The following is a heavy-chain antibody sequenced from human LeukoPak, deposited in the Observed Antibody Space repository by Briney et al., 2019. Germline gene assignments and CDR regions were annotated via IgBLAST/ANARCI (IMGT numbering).Heavy chain of an antibody. D-gene: IGHD6-13*01. CDR2: ICYSGST. CDR3: ARLKGAAAGTS. J-gene: IGHJ4*02. Sequence: VKPSETLSLTCTVSGGSISSSSYYWGWIRQPPGKGLEWIGSICYSGSTYYNPSLKSRVTISVDTSKNQFSLKLSSVTAADTAVYYCARLKGAAAGTSWGQGTLVTVSS. CDR1: GGSISSSSYY. V-gene: IGHV4-39*01.